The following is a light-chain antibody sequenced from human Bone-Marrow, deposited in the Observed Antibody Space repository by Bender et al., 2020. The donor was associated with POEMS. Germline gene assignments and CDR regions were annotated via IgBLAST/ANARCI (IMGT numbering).Light chain of an antibody. CDR3: QAWDRTTVA. CDR2: DDA. CDR1: NLGDKY. J-gene: IGLJ2*01. V-gene: IGLV3-1*01. Sequence: ELRQPPSVSGSPGQTASITCSVDNLGDKYISWFQQKLGQPPVLVIYDDAKRPSGIPERFSGSNSGTTATLTISETQALDEADYYCQAWDRTTVAFGGGTKLIVL.